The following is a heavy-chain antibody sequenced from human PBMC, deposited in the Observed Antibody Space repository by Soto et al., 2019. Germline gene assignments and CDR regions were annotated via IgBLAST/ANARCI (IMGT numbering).Heavy chain of an antibody. Sequence: PGGSLRLSCAASAFTFNNYAMSWVRQAPGKGLEWVSGIGGSGRTTYYADSVKGRFTISRDNSNNTLFLQMNSLRAKDTAVYYCAKSRYSDSSGDFYDYWGQGTLVTV. J-gene: IGHJ4*02. CDR1: AFTFNNYA. CDR2: IGGSGRTT. CDR3: AKSRYSDSSGDFYDY. V-gene: IGHV3-23*01. D-gene: IGHD3-22*01.